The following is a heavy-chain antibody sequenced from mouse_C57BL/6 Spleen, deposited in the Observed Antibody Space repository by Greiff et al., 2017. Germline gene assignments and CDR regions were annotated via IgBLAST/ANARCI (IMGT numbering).Heavy chain of an antibody. Sequence: QVQLQQSGAELMKPGASVKLSCKATGYTFTGYWIEWVKQRPGHGLEWMGEILPGSGSTNYNEKFKGKATFTADTSSNTAYMPLSGQTKENSAIDYCATRGYGSSFWFAYWGQGTLVTVSA. J-gene: IGHJ3*01. CDR3: ATRGYGSSFWFAY. CDR2: ILPGSGST. D-gene: IGHD1-1*01. CDR1: GYTFTGYW. V-gene: IGHV1-9*01.